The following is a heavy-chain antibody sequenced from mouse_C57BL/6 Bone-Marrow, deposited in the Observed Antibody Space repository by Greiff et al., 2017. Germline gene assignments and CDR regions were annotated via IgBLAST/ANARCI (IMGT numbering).Heavy chain of an antibody. V-gene: IGHV1-15*01. J-gene: IGHJ3*01. D-gene: IGHD2-2*01. CDR3: TRGYGYIAWFAY. Sequence: QVQLQQSGAELVRPGASVTLSCKASGYTFTDYEMHWVKQTPVHGLEWIGAIDPETGGTAYNQKFKGKAILTADKSSSTAYMERRSLTSEDSSVYYCTRGYGYIAWFAYWGQGTLVTVSA. CDR2: IDPETGGT. CDR1: GYTFTDYE.